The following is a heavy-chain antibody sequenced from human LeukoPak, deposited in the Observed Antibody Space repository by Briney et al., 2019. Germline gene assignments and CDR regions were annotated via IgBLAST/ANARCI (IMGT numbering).Heavy chain of an antibody. V-gene: IGHV4-4*02. CDR1: GGSISSSNW. J-gene: IGHJ4*02. CDR3: AKAGMVGANHFDY. Sequence: PSGTLSLTCAVSGGSISSSNWWSWVRQPPGKGLEWIGEIYHSGSTNYNPSLKSRVTISVDKSKNQFSLKLSSVTAADTAVYYCAKAGMVGANHFDYWGQGTLVTVSS. CDR2: IYHSGST. D-gene: IGHD1-26*01.